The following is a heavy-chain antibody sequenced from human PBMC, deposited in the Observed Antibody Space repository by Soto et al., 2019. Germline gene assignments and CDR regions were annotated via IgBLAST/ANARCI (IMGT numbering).Heavy chain of an antibody. CDR1: GFTFSGSA. Sequence: EVQLVESGGGLVQPGGSLKLSCAASGFTFSGSAMHWVRQDSGKGLEWVGRIRSKANSYATAYAASVKGRFTISRDDSKNTAYLQMNSLKTEDTAVYYCTSSQYSNYGVYWGQGTLVTVSS. CDR3: TSSQYSNYGVY. V-gene: IGHV3-73*01. J-gene: IGHJ4*02. CDR2: IRSKANSYAT. D-gene: IGHD4-4*01.